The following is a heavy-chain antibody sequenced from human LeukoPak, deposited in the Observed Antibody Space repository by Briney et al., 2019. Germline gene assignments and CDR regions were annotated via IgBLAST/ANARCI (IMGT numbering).Heavy chain of an antibody. V-gene: IGHV3-64*01. Sequence: PGGSLRLSCAASGFTFSSYAMRWVRQAPGKGLEYVSAISSNGGSTYYANSVKGRFTISRDNSKNTLYLQMGSLRAEDMAVYYCARENSGSYVVWGQGTLVTVSS. CDR3: ARENSGSYVV. D-gene: IGHD1-26*01. CDR2: ISSNGGST. J-gene: IGHJ4*02. CDR1: GFTFSSYA.